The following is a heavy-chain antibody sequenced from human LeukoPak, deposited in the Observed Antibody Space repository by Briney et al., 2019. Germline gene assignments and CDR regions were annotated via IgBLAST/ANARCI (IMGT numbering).Heavy chain of an antibody. D-gene: IGHD3-3*01. CDR1: GYTFTGYY. Sequence: ASVKASCKASGYTFTGYYMHWVRQAPGQGLEWMGWINPNSGGTNYAQKFQGRVTMTRDTSISTAYMELSRLRSDDTAVYYCAREKANDFWSGLQDGEAFDIWGQGTMVTVSS. V-gene: IGHV1-2*02. CDR3: AREKANDFWSGLQDGEAFDI. J-gene: IGHJ3*02. CDR2: INPNSGGT.